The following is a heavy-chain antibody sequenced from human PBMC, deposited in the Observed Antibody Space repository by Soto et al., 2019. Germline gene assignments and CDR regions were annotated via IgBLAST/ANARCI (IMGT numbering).Heavy chain of an antibody. CDR3: ASPSTIVVVRAYQLDY. CDR1: GFTFSSYS. Sequence: WGSLRLSCSASGFTFSSYSMNWVRQAPGKGLEWVSSISSSSRYIYYADSVKGRFTISRDNAKNSLYLQMNSLRADDTAVYYCASPSTIVVVRAYQLDYWGQGTLVTVSS. V-gene: IGHV3-21*01. D-gene: IGHD2-2*01. J-gene: IGHJ4*02. CDR2: ISSSSRYI.